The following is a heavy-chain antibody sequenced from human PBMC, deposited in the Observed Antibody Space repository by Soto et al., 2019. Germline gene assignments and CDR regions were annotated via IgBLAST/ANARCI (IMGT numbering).Heavy chain of an antibody. D-gene: IGHD3-9*01. CDR2: INHSGST. Sequence: SETLSLTCAVYGGSFSGFYWSWIRQPPGKGLEWIGEINHSGSTNYNPSLKSRVTISVDTSKNQFSLKLSSVTAADTAVYYCAREHILTGYPDYWGQGTLVTV. CDR3: AREHILTGYPDY. V-gene: IGHV4-34*01. CDR1: GGSFSGFY. J-gene: IGHJ4*02.